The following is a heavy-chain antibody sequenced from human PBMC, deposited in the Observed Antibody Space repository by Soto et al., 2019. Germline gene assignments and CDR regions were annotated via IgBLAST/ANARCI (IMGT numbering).Heavy chain of an antibody. CDR3: ARQIIGVRGVLRTYGMDV. Sequence: SETLSLTCTVSGGSISSYYWSWIRQPPGKGLEWIGYIYYSGSTNYNPSLKSRVTISVDTSKNQFSLKLSSVTAADTAVYYCARQIIGVRGVLRTYGMDVGGQGTTVTVSS. CDR2: IYYSGST. D-gene: IGHD3-10*01. J-gene: IGHJ6*02. V-gene: IGHV4-59*08. CDR1: GGSISSYY.